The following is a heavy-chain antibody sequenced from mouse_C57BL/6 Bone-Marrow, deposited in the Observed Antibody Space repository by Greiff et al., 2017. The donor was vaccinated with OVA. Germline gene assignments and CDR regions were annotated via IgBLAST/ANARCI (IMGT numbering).Heavy chain of an antibody. J-gene: IGHJ4*01. CDR3: ARRDAIDY. V-gene: IGHV5-12*01. Sequence: EVKLVESGGGLVQPGGSLKLSCAASGFTFSDFYMYWIRQTPEKRLEWVAYISNGGGSTYYPDTVKGRFTISRDNAKNTLYLQMSRLKSEDTAMYYCARRDAIDYWGRGTSVTVTS. CDR1: GFTFSDFY. CDR2: ISNGGGST.